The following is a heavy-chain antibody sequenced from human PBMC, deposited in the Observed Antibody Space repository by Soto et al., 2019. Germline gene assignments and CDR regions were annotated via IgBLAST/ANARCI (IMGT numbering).Heavy chain of an antibody. CDR2: ISSTSSSK. CDR3: ACLHYDFRSGYYSYFDY. V-gene: IGHV3-48*02. CDR1: GLSFSTYS. D-gene: IGHD3-3*01. J-gene: IGHJ4*02. Sequence: GGSLRLSCAASGLSFSTYSMNWVRQAPGKGLEWVSYISSTSSSKSYADSVKGRFTISRDNAKNSLYLQMNSLRDEDTAVYYCACLHYDFRSGYYSYFDYWGQGTLVTVSS.